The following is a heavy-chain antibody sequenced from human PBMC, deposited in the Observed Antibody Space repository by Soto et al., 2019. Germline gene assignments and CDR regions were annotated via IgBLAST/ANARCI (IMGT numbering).Heavy chain of an antibody. CDR2: IYYSGNT. V-gene: IGHV4-30-4*02. CDR3: ATLQGLDRWQHFVAH. CDR1: GGSISSGDYY. J-gene: IGHJ4*02. D-gene: IGHD3-3*02. Sequence: PSETLSLTCTVSGGSISSGDYYWSWIRQPPGKGLEWIGYIYYSGNTYYNPSLKSRVTISVDTSKSQFSLRLNSVTAADTAVYYCATLQGLDRWQHFVAHWGQGTLVTVSS.